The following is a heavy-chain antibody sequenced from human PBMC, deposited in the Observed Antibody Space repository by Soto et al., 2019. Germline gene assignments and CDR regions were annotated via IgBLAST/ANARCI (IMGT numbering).Heavy chain of an antibody. V-gene: IGHV4-31*03. J-gene: IGHJ5*02. D-gene: IGHD3-10*01. CDR1: AGSISSGGYY. CDR3: AREAVAHYDSGSYNRFDP. Sequence: SETLSPTSTVSAGSISSGGYYWSWIRQSPGKGLEWIGYIYYSGSTYYNPSLKSRVTISVDTSNNQFSLKLRFVTAADTAVYYCAREAVAHYDSGSYNRFDPWGQGILVT. CDR2: IYYSGST.